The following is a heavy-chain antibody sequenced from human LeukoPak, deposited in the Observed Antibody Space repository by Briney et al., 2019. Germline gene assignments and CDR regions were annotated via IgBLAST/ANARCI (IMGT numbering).Heavy chain of an antibody. CDR3: ARERWDLINGIYKKYGLDV. CDR1: GFTFSGSA. V-gene: IGHV3-73*01. J-gene: IGHJ6*02. CDR2: IRSKANSYAT. D-gene: IGHD5-12*01. Sequence: PGGSLRLSCAASGFTFSGSAMHWVRQASGKGLEWVGRIRSKANSYATAYAASVKGRFTISRDDSKNTAYLQMNSLKTEDTAVYYCARERWDLINGIYKKYGLDVWGQGTTVTVSS.